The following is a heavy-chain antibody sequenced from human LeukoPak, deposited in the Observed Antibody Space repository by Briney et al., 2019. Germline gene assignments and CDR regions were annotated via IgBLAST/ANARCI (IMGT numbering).Heavy chain of an antibody. V-gene: IGHV1-69*13. D-gene: IGHD3-10*01. CDR3: ARRGAGDYGMDV. Sequence: GASVKVSCKASGGTFSSYAISWVRQAPGQGLEWMGGIIPIFGTANYARKFQGRVTITADESTSTAYMELSSLRSEDTAVYYCARRGAGDYGMDVWGQGTTVTVSS. CDR2: IIPIFGTA. J-gene: IGHJ6*02. CDR1: GGTFSSYA.